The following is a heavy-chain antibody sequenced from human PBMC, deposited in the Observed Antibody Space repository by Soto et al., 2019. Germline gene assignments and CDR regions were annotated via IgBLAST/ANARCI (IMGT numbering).Heavy chain of an antibody. CDR1: GFTFNDYY. CDR2: ISHTGLTT. V-gene: IGHV3-11*01. CDR3: ARAKGDTRFGILIFPFDS. Sequence: PGGSLRLSCAASGFTFNDYYMGWIRQAPGKGLEWVSYISHTGLTTHYADSVKGRFTISRDNARGSLSLQMNSLRAGDTAIYYCARAKGDTRFGILIFPFDSWGQGTLVTVSS. D-gene: IGHD3-9*01. J-gene: IGHJ4*02.